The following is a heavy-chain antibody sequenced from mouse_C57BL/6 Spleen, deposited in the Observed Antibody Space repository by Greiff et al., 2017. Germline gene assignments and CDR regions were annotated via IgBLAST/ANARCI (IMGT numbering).Heavy chain of an antibody. Sequence: EVMLVESEGGLVQPGSSMKLSCTASGFTFSDYYMAWVRQVPEKGLEWVANINYDGSSTYYLDSLKSRFIISRDNAKNILYLQMSSLKSEDTATYYCGRDKRDNWDAYFDYWGQGTTLTVSS. D-gene: IGHD4-1*01. CDR1: GFTFSDYY. V-gene: IGHV5-16*01. J-gene: IGHJ2*01. CDR2: INYDGSST. CDR3: GRDKRDNWDAYFDY.